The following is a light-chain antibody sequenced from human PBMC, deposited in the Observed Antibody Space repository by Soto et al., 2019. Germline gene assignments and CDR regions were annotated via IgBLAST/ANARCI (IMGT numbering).Light chain of an antibody. Sequence: QSALTQPASVSGSPGQSITFSCTGTSSDVGGYNYVSWYQQHPGKAPKLMIYDVTHRPSGVSNRFSGSKSGNTASLTISGLQAEDEADYYCTSYTSSSTLVFGTGTKLTVL. CDR2: DVT. CDR1: SSDVGGYNY. V-gene: IGLV2-14*01. CDR3: TSYTSSSTLV. J-gene: IGLJ1*01.